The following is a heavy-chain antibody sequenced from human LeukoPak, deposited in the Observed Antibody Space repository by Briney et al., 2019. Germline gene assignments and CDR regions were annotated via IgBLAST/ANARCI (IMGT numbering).Heavy chain of an antibody. V-gene: IGHV3-23*01. CDR1: GFTFSSYA. CDR2: IGGSGGST. CDR3: AKDHAYCSTSCYAGSPFDY. Sequence: GGSLRLSCAASGFTFSSYAMSWVRQAPGKGLEWVSGIGGSGGSTYYADSVKGRFTISRDNSKNTLYLQMNSLRAEDTAVYYCAKDHAYCSTSCYAGSPFDYWGQGTLVTVSS. D-gene: IGHD2-2*01. J-gene: IGHJ4*02.